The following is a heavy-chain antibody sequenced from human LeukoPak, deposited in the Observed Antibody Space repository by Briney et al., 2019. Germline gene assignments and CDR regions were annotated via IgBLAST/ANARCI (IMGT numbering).Heavy chain of an antibody. CDR3: ARDEYGDHNLFDY. Sequence: GGSLRLSCAASGFTFSSYSMNWVRQAPGKGLEWVSYISSSSSTIYYADSVKGRFTISRDNAKNSLYLQMNSLRAEDTAVYYCARDEYGDHNLFDYWGQGTLVTVSS. J-gene: IGHJ4*02. CDR1: GFTFSSYS. V-gene: IGHV3-48*01. D-gene: IGHD4-17*01. CDR2: ISSSSSTI.